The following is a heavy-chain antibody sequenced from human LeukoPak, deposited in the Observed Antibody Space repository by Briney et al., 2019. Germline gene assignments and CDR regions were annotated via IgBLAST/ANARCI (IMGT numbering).Heavy chain of an antibody. CDR3: STSRGWQQLAY. CDR2: VKSKVDGGTT. J-gene: IGHJ4*02. CDR1: GFTFGNTW. V-gene: IGHV3-15*01. D-gene: IGHD6-13*01. Sequence: GGSLRLSCAASGFTFGNTWMSWVRQAPGKGLEWVGHVKSKVDGGTTEYAAPVQGRFTISKDDSKSTLYLQMNSLKSEDTAVYYCSTSRGWQQLAYWGQGTLVTVSS.